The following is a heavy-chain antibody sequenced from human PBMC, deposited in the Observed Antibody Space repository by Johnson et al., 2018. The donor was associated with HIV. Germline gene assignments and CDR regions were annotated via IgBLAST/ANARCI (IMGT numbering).Heavy chain of an antibody. CDR3: ARDGSGPIGDI. CDR1: GFTVSSNY. V-gene: IGHV3-30*14. CDR2: ISYDGSNK. Sequence: QVQLVESGGGLVQPGGSLRLSCAASGFTVSSNYMTWVRQAPGKGLEWVAVISYDGSNKYYADFVKGRFTISRDNSKNTLYLQMNSLRAEDTAVYYCARDGSGPIGDIWGQGTMVTVSS. D-gene: IGHD2-15*01. J-gene: IGHJ3*02.